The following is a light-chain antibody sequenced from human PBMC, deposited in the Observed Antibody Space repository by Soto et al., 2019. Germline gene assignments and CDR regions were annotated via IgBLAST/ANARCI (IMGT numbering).Light chain of an antibody. Sequence: EIVLTQSPVTLSLSPGERATLSCRASQSVSSYLAWYQQKPGQAPRLLIYDASNRATGIPARFSGGGSGTDFTLTIDNPEPEDFAIYYCQQRSNWPTITVGQGTRLDIK. CDR3: QQRSNWPTIT. J-gene: IGKJ5*01. CDR2: DAS. CDR1: QSVSSY. V-gene: IGKV3-11*01.